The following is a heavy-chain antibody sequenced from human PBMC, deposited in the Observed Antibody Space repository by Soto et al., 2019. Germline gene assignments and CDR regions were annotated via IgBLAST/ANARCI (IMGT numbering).Heavy chain of an antibody. J-gene: IGHJ4*02. CDR1: GFTFTRYS. D-gene: IGHD6-13*01. Sequence: GGSLRLSCAASGFTFTRYSMNWVRQAPGKGLEWVSYISSSGSTIYYADSVKGRFTISRDNAKNSLYLKMNSLRAEDTAVYYCARDSSSWFDYWGQGTLVTVSS. CDR3: ARDSSSWFDY. V-gene: IGHV3-48*04. CDR2: ISSSGSTI.